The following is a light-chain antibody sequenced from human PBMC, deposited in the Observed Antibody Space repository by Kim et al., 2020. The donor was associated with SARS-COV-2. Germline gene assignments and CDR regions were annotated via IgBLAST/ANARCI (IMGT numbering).Light chain of an antibody. CDR3: QQSYSTPIT. J-gene: IGKJ5*01. CDR1: QSISSY. V-gene: IGKV1-39*01. Sequence: DIQMTQSPSSVSASVGDRVTITCRASQSISSYLNWYQQKPGKAPKLLIYAASSLQSGVPSRFSGSGSGTDFTLTISSLQPEDFATYYWQQSYSTPITFGQGTRVEIK. CDR2: AAS.